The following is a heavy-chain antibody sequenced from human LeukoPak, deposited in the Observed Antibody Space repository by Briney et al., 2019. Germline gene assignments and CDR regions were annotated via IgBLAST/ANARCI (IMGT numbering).Heavy chain of an antibody. V-gene: IGHV1-8*02. Sequence: ASVKVSCKASGYTFTSYGISWVRQAPGQGLEWMGWMNPNSGNTGYAQKFQGRVTMTRNTSISTAYMELSSLRSEDTAVYYCAGDRSGWDHWFDPWGQGTLVTVSS. CDR3: AGDRSGWDHWFDP. J-gene: IGHJ5*02. CDR2: MNPNSGNT. D-gene: IGHD6-19*01. CDR1: GYTFTSYG.